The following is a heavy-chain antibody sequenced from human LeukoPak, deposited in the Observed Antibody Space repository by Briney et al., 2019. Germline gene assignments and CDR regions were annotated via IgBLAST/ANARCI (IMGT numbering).Heavy chain of an antibody. CDR1: GGSFSGYY. D-gene: IGHD5-12*01. CDR3: ARGWSGYALDY. CDR2: INNSGST. V-gene: IGHV4-34*01. Sequence: SETLSLTCAVCGGSFSGYYWSWIRQSPGKGLEWIGEINNSGSTNYNPSLKSRVTISVDTSKSQFSLKLSSVTAADTAVYYCARGWSGYALDYWGQGTLVTVSS. J-gene: IGHJ4*02.